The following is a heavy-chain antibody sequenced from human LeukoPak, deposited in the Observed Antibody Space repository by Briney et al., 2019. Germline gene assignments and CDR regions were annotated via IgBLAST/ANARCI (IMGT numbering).Heavy chain of an antibody. J-gene: IGHJ5*02. CDR2: IYYSGST. CDR3: ARDGGPIGLELDFAFRRHWFDP. CDR1: GGSISSGGYY. V-gene: IGHV4-31*03. D-gene: IGHD1-7*01. Sequence: SETLSPTCTVSGGSISSGGYYWSWIRQHPGKGLEWIGYIYYSGSTYYNPSLKSRVTISVDTSKNQFSLKLSSVTAADTAVYYCARDGGPIGLELDFAFRRHWFDPWGQGTLVTVSS.